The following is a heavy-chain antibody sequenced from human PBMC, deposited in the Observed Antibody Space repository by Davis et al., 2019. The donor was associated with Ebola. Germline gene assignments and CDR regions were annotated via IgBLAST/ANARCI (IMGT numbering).Heavy chain of an antibody. D-gene: IGHD1-1*01. CDR1: GYTLDTYG. CDR2: IIAFNGNT. J-gene: IGHJ4*02. V-gene: IGHV1-18*04. CDR3: ARAQFPTTSDH. Sequence: ASVKVSCKASGYTLDTYGVTWVRQAPGQGLEWMGWIIAFNGNTKYAQKLQDRVTMTTDTSTATAYMELRSLRSDDTAVYYCARAQFPTTSDHWGPGTLVTVSS.